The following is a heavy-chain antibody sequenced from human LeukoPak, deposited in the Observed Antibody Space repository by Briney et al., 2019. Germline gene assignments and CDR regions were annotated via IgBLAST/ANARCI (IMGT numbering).Heavy chain of an antibody. J-gene: IGHJ4*02. Sequence: ASVEVSCKASGYTFTGYYMHWVRQAPGQGLEWMGWINPNSGGTNYAQKFQGRVTMTRDTSISTAYMELSRLRSDDTAVYYCALGMDYYDSSGYSIDYWGQGTLVTVSS. CDR2: INPNSGGT. D-gene: IGHD3-22*01. V-gene: IGHV1-2*02. CDR1: GYTFTGYY. CDR3: ALGMDYYDSSGYSIDY.